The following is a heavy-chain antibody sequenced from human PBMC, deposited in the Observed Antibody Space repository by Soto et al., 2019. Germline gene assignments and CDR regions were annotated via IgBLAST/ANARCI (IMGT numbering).Heavy chain of an antibody. CDR3: ARILSSSRGKRFDY. D-gene: IGHD6-13*01. CDR2: IDWDDDK. CDR1: GFSPSTSGMC. Sequence: SGPTLVNPTQTLTLTCTFSGFSPSTSGMCVSWIRQPPGKALEWLALIDWDDDKYYSTSLKTRLTISKDTSKNQVVLTMTNMDPVDTATYYCARILSSSRGKRFDYWGQGTLVTVSS. V-gene: IGHV2-70*01. J-gene: IGHJ4*02.